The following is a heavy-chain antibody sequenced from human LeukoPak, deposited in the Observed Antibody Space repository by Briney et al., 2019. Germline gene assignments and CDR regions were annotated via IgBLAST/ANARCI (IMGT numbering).Heavy chain of an antibody. Sequence: GRSLRLSCAASGFTFDNYAMHWVRQAPGKGLEWVSRIAWNSGNTGFVDAVKGRFPISRDNSENSLYLQMNSLTREDTAFYFCAKDMNSYGSGSSYNPWGPFDSWGQGTLVTVSS. CDR2: IAWNSGNT. CDR3: AKDMNSYGSGSSYNPWGPFDS. CDR1: GFTFDNYA. J-gene: IGHJ4*02. D-gene: IGHD3-10*01. V-gene: IGHV3-9*01.